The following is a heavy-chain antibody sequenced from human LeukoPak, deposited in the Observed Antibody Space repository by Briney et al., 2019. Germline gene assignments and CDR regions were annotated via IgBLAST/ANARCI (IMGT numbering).Heavy chain of an antibody. J-gene: IGHJ4*02. CDR2: ISSSGSTI. CDR1: GFTFSGYS. Sequence: GGSLRLSCAASGFTFSGYSMNWVRQAPGKGLEWVSYISSSGSTIYYADSVKGRFTISRDNAKNSLYLQMNSLRAEDTAVYYCARSSSSWYDGNYWGQGTLVTVSS. D-gene: IGHD6-13*01. CDR3: ARSSSSWYDGNY. V-gene: IGHV3-48*04.